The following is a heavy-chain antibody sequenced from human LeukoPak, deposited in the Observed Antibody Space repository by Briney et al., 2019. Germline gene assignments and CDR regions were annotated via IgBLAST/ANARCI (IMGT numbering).Heavy chain of an antibody. CDR1: GFTFSSYA. CDR2: ISGSGDNT. D-gene: IGHD6-6*01. V-gene: IGHV3-23*01. Sequence: GGSLRLSCAASGFTFSSYAMSWVRQVPGKGLEWVSVISGSGDNTYYADSVKGRFTISRDNSKNMLYLQMNSLRVEDTAVYYCAKWKYSNSGIDDYWGQGTLVTVSS. J-gene: IGHJ4*02. CDR3: AKWKYSNSGIDDY.